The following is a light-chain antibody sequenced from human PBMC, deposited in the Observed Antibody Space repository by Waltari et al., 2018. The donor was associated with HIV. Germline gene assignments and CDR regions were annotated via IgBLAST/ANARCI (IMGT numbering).Light chain of an antibody. Sequence: QSVLTQPPSASGTPGQRVTISCSGSSSNIGNNFIYWYQQFPGTAPKLLIYRNDQRPSGVPDLFSGSKSGTSASLAISVLRSEDEADYYCATWDDSLSGWVFSGGTKLTVL. V-gene: IGLV1-47*01. CDR2: RND. CDR3: ATWDDSLSGWV. CDR1: SSNIGNNF. J-gene: IGLJ3*02.